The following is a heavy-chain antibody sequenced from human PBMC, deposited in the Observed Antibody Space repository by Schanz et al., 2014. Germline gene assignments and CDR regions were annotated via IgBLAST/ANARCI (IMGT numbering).Heavy chain of an antibody. CDR3: ATLDYADSVS. D-gene: IGHD4-17*01. CDR2: VIPILGVT. J-gene: IGHJ5*02. Sequence: QVQLVQSGADVKKPGSSVRVSCKASGGTFSRLTFSWVRQAPGQGLEWMGRVIPILGVTHYAQKFQGRVTITADKSTTTAYMELNSLNSDDMAVYYCATLDYADSVSWGQGTLVTVSS. CDR1: GGTFSRLT. V-gene: IGHV1-69*02.